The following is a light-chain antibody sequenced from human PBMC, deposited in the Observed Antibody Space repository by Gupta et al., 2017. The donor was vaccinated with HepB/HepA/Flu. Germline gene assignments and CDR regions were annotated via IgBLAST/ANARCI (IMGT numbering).Light chain of an antibody. Sequence: IQLTPSPSTLSASVGDRVTITCRASQSVGSWVAWFQQKPGKATNLLIDKASSLKSGVPSRFSGGGSRTESTSTSSRVQPDDVATYYCQQYKGDPRGFGQGTKVEIK. CDR2: KAS. V-gene: IGKV1-5*03. CDR1: QSVGSW. CDR3: QQYKGDPRG. J-gene: IGKJ1*01.